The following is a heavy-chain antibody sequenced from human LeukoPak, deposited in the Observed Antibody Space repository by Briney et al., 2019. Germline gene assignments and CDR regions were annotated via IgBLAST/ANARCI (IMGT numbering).Heavy chain of an antibody. CDR3: AREGARWEPSFSAFDI. J-gene: IGHJ3*02. V-gene: IGHV4-4*07. CDR1: GGSISSYY. D-gene: IGHD1-26*01. CDR2: IYTSGST. Sequence: SETLSLTCTVSGGSISSYYWSWIRQPAGKGLEWIGRIYTSGSTNYNPSLKSRVTMSVDTSKNQFSLKLSSVTAADTAVYYCAREGARWEPSFSAFDIWGQGTMVTVSS.